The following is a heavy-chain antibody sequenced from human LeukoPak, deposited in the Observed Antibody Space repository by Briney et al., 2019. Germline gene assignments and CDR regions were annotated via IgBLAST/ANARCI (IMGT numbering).Heavy chain of an antibody. J-gene: IGHJ4*02. D-gene: IGHD6-19*01. CDR1: GSTFSNYW. V-gene: IGHV3-7*01. Sequence: TGRSLRLSCAASGSTFSNYWMHWVRQAPGRGLEYVANIKQGGSEKLYVDSVRGRFTISRDDAKNSLSLQMNSLRAEDTAVYYCAKGSGWLIDHWGQGTVVTVSS. CDR3: AKGSGWLIDH. CDR2: IKQGGSEK.